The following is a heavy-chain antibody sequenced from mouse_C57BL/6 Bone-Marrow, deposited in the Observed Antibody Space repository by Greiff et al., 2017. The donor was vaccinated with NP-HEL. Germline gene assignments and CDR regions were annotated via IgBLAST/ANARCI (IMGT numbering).Heavy chain of an antibody. CDR1: GYTFTDYE. J-gene: IGHJ3*01. V-gene: IGHV1-15*01. Sequence: LVESGAELVRPGASVTLSCKASGYTFTDYEMHWVKQTPVHGLEWIGAIDPETGGTAYNQKFKGKAILTADKSSSTAYMELRSLTSEDSAVYYCTRGGLLRSAWFAYWGQGTLVTVSA. CDR2: IDPETGGT. D-gene: IGHD1-1*01. CDR3: TRGGLLRSAWFAY.